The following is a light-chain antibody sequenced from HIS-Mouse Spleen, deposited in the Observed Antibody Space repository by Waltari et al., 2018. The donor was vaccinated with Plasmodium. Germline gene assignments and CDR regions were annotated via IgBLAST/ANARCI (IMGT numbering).Light chain of an antibody. Sequence: SYELTQPPSVSVSPGQTASITCSGDKLGDNYACWYQQKPGQSPVLVIYQDRKRPSGIPERFSGSNSGNPATLTISGTQAMDEADYYCQAWDSSTVVFGGGTKLTVL. J-gene: IGLJ2*01. CDR2: QDR. CDR3: QAWDSSTVV. V-gene: IGLV3-1*01. CDR1: KLGDNY.